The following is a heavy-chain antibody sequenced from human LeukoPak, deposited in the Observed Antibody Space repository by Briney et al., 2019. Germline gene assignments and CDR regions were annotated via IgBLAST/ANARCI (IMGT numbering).Heavy chain of an antibody. CDR1: GFTFTNFW. D-gene: IGHD1-1*01. V-gene: IGHV3-74*01. Sequence: GGSLTLSCAASGFTFTNFWMNWVRQTPGKGLMWVSRIQTDGSTRYAESVKGRFTISRDNAKNTVYLQMNTLSAEDTAIYYCARGLHWNDFNWFDYWGQGTLVTVSS. CDR2: IQTDGST. J-gene: IGHJ5*01. CDR3: ARGLHWNDFNWFDY.